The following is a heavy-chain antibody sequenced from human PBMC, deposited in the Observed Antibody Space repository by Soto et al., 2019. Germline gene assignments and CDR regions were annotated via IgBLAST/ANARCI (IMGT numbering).Heavy chain of an antibody. Sequence: PGGSLRLSCAASGFTFSSYGMHWVRQAPGKGLEWVAVISYDGSNKYYADSVKGRFTISRDNSKNTLYLQMNSLRAEDTAVYYCAKFYGDSSGSAFDYWGQGTLVTVSS. J-gene: IGHJ4*02. D-gene: IGHD3-22*01. CDR2: ISYDGSNK. CDR3: AKFYGDSSGSAFDY. V-gene: IGHV3-30*18. CDR1: GFTFSSYG.